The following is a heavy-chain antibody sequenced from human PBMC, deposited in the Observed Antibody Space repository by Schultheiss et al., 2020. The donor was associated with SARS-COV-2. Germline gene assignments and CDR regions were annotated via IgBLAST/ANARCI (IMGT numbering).Heavy chain of an antibody. D-gene: IGHD2-8*01. CDR1: GFTFSSYC. CDR3: ARDMVYATSFGMDV. V-gene: IGHV3-33*01. CDR2: IWYDGSNK. J-gene: IGHJ6*02. Sequence: GGSLRLSCAASGFTFSSYCMHWVRQAPGKGLEWVAVIWYDGSNKYYADSVKGRFTISRDNSKNTLYLQMNSLRAEDTAVYYCARDMVYATSFGMDVWGQGTTVTVSS.